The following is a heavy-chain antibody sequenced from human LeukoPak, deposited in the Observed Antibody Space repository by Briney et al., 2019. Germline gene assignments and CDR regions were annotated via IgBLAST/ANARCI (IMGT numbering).Heavy chain of an antibody. CDR3: ARDPTLRDMYYFDY. D-gene: IGHD4-17*01. CDR1: GFTFSSYG. V-gene: IGHV3-33*01. Sequence: GSLRLSCAASGFTFSSYGMHWVRQAPGKGLEWVAVIWYDGSNKYYADSVKGRFTISRDNSKNTLYLQMNSLRAEDTAVYYCARDPTLRDMYYFDYWGQGTLVTVSS. CDR2: IWYDGSNK. J-gene: IGHJ4*02.